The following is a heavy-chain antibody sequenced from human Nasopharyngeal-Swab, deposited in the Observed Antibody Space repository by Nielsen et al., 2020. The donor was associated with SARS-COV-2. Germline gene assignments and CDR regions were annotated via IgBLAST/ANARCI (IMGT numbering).Heavy chain of an antibody. D-gene: IGHD2/OR15-2a*01. Sequence: GSLRLSCTVSGGSISSYYWSWIRQPPGKGLEWIGYIYYSGSTNYNLSLKSRVTISIDTSKNQFSLKLSSVTAADTAVYYCARGPEYALFDFWGQGTLVTVSS. CDR2: IYYSGST. CDR3: ARGPEYALFDF. J-gene: IGHJ4*02. CDR1: GGSISSYY. V-gene: IGHV4-59*01.